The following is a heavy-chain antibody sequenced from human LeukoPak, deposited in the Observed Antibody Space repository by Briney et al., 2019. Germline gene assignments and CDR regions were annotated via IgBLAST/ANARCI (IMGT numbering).Heavy chain of an antibody. V-gene: IGHV3-48*01. CDR2: ISSSSSTI. CDR3: ARGHRITYYYDSGGPTSVDY. D-gene: IGHD3-22*01. Sequence: GGSLRLSCAASGFTFSSYSMNWVRQAPGKGLEWVSYISSSSSTIYYADSVKGRFTISRDNAKNSLYLQMNSLRAEDTAVYYCARGHRITYYYDSGGPTSVDYWGQGTLVTVSS. J-gene: IGHJ4*02. CDR1: GFTFSSYS.